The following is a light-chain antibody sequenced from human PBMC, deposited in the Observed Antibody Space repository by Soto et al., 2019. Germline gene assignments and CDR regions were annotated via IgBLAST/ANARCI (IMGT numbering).Light chain of an antibody. CDR1: QSVSSD. J-gene: IGKJ5*01. V-gene: IGKV3-15*01. Sequence: EIVMTQSPANLSASPGERATLSCRTSQSVSSDLAWYQQKPGQSPRLLIYGVSTRASCVSARFSGSGSGAEFSLTISSLQSEDAAVYYCQQYNNWPPITFGQGTRLEIK. CDR2: GVS. CDR3: QQYNNWPPIT.